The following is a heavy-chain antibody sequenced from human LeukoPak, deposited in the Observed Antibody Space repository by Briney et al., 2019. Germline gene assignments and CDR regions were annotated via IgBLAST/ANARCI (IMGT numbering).Heavy chain of an antibody. CDR2: INPKSRAT. J-gene: IGHJ4*02. CDR1: GHTFTDYY. V-gene: IGHV1-2*02. D-gene: IGHD6-13*01. Sequence: ASVKVSCEASGHTFTDYYMHWVRQAPGQGLEWMGWINPKSRATNYAQNFQGRVTLTRDTSISTAYMELSRLRSDDTAVYYCARDWSSSWYFDYWGQGTLVTVSS. CDR3: ARDWSSSWYFDY.